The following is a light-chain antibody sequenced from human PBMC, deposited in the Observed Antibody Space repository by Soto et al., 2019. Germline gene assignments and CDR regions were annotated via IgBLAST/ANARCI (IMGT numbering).Light chain of an antibody. CDR1: SSDVGSNDL. Sequence: QSALRQPASVSGSPGQSITISCTGTSSDVGSNDLVSWYQQHPGKAPKLMIYEVSKRPSGISNRFSGSKSGNTASLTISGLQAEDEGDYYCCSYVGRSDSYVFGAGTKLTVL. J-gene: IGLJ1*01. CDR3: CSYVGRSDSYV. V-gene: IGLV2-23*02. CDR2: EVS.